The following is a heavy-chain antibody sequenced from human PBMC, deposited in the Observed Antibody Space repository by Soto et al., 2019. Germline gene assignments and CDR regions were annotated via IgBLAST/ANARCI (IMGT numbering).Heavy chain of an antibody. CDR3: ARAGDYGAYVASDDFAY. CDR1: GYTFTSYD. D-gene: IGHD4-17*01. CDR2: MNPNSGNT. J-gene: IGHJ4*02. V-gene: IGHV1-8*01. Sequence: QVQLVQSGAEVKKPGASVKVSCKASGYTFTSYDINWVRQATGQGLEWMGWMNPNSGNTGYAQKYRGRVTRPRNTSISTAYMELSSLRSEDAAVYYCARAGDYGAYVASDDFAYWGQGTRVTVSS.